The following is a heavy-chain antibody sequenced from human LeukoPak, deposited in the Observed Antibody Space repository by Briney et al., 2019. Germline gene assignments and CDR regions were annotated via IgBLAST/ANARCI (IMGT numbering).Heavy chain of an antibody. CDR1: GFTFSSYS. J-gene: IGHJ4*02. D-gene: IGHD6-13*01. Sequence: GGSLRLSCAASGFTFSSYSMNWVRQAPGKGLEWVSSISSSSSYIYYADSVKGRFTISRDNAKNSLYLQMNSLRAEDTALYYCARVSISSWYYFDYWGQGTLVTVSS. V-gene: IGHV3-21*04. CDR2: ISSSSSYI. CDR3: ARVSISSWYYFDY.